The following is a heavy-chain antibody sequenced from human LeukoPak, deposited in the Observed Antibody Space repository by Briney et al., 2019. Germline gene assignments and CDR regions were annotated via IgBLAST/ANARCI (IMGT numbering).Heavy chain of an antibody. CDR2: IKSDGTST. D-gene: IGHD1-26*01. CDR3: ARDLGVGATHLFDY. Sequence: PGGSLRLSCTASGFTFSNYWMHWVRQAPGKGLMWVSRIKSDGTSTTYADSVKGRFTISRDNAKNTLFLQMTGLRVEDTAMYYCARDLGVGATHLFDYWGQGTLVTVSS. V-gene: IGHV3-74*03. J-gene: IGHJ4*02. CDR1: GFTFSNYW.